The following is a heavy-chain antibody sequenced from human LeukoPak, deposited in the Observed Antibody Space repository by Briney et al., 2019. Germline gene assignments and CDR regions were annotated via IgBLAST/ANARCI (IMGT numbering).Heavy chain of an antibody. V-gene: IGHV5-10-1*01. CDR2: IDPSDSYT. Sequence: KCGESLKISCNGSGYSFTSNWISWVRQMPGKGLEWMGRIDPSDSYTNYSQSFQGHVTISADKSVRTAYLQWSSLKASDTAMYYCARHEGFGETDWLDPWGQRTLVSVSS. J-gene: IGHJ5*02. CDR1: GYSFTSNW. CDR3: ARHEGFGETDWLDP. D-gene: IGHD3-10*01.